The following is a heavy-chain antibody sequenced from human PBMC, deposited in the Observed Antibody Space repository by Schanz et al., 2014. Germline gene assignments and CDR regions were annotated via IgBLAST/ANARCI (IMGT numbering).Heavy chain of an antibody. D-gene: IGHD6-13*01. J-gene: IGHJ4*02. CDR1: GYTFTSHG. V-gene: IGHV1-69*04. CDR3: ARSGSSNWYCFDY. CDR2: IIPSLGLA. Sequence: QVQLVQSGAEVKKPGASVKVSCKASGYTFTSHGISWVRQAPGQGLEWMGRIIPSLGLAKYEQKFQDKVTITRDTLASTAYMEVSSLRSEDTAVYYCARSGSSNWYCFDYWGQGTLVTVSS.